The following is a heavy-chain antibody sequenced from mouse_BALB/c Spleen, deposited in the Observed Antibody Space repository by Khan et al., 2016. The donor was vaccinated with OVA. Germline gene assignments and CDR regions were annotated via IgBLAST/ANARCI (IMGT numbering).Heavy chain of an antibody. V-gene: IGHV3-2*02. J-gene: IGHJ3*01. D-gene: IGHD3-3*01. CDR1: GYSITSDYA. CDR3: ARGRAY. Sequence: QLQVSGPGLVKPSQSLSLTCTVTGYSITSDYAWNWIRQFPGNKLECMGYISYSGSTSYTPSLKSRIYITRDTSKNQFFLQLNSVTTEDTATYYCARGRAYWGQGTMVTVSA. CDR2: ISYSGST.